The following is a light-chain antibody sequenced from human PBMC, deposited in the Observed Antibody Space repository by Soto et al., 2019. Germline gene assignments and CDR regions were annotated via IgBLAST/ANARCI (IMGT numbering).Light chain of an antibody. CDR3: QQYNHWPPWT. V-gene: IGKV3-15*01. CDR1: LRVSSN. J-gene: IGKJ1*01. CDR2: GAS. Sequence: EIVMTQSPATLSVSPGERATLSCRASLRVSSNSACYQQKPGQAPRRLIYGASTRATGIPARFSGSRSGTECTRPLSSLQSEEFAVYSCQQYNHWPPWTFGQGNKVEIK.